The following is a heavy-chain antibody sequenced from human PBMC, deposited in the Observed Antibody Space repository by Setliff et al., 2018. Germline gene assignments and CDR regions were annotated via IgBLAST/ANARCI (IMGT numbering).Heavy chain of an antibody. D-gene: IGHD6-25*01. Sequence: SETLSLTCTVSGDSITSGTYYWGWIRQPPGKGLEWIGEISHSGSTNYNPSLKSRVTFSVDKSKNQFSLKLTSVTAADTAVYYCASRPSAEFFDYWGQGTVVTVSS. J-gene: IGHJ4*02. CDR3: ASRPSAEFFDY. CDR1: GDSITSGTYY. CDR2: ISHSGST. V-gene: IGHV4-39*07.